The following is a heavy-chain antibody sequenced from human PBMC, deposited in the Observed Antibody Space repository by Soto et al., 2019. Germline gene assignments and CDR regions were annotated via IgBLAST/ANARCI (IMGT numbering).Heavy chain of an antibody. J-gene: IGHJ6*02. CDR3: ARDAPERYYYDSSGYKYYYYGMDV. V-gene: IGHV4-31*03. D-gene: IGHD3-22*01. CDR1: GGSISSGGYQ. Sequence: PSETLSLTCTVSGGSISSGGYQWTWIRQHPGKGLEWIGYIYYSGSTYYNPSLKSRVTISVDTSKNQFSLKLSSVTAADTAVYYCARDAPERYYYDSSGYKYYYYGMDVWGQGTTVTVSS. CDR2: IYYSGST.